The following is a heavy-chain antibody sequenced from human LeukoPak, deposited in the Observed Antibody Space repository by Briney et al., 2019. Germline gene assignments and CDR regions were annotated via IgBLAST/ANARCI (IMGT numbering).Heavy chain of an antibody. CDR3: ARGGVGATTVPDWYFDL. D-gene: IGHD1-26*01. Sequence: PSETLSLTCAIYGGSFSGYYWSWIRQPPGKGLEWIGEINHSASTNYNPSLKSRVTISVDTSKNQFSLKLNSVTAADTAVYYCARGGVGATTVPDWYFDLWGRGTLVTVSS. J-gene: IGHJ2*01. CDR1: GGSFSGYY. CDR2: INHSAST. V-gene: IGHV4-34*01.